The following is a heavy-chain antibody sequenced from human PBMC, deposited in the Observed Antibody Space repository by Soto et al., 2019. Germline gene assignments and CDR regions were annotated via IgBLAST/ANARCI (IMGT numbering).Heavy chain of an antibody. CDR2: ISSSSGST. CDR3: ARVFHDSSGGGV. D-gene: IGHD3-22*01. V-gene: IGHV3-48*04. CDR1: GFSFSSYT. Sequence: PGGSLRLSCAASGFSFSSYTMSWVRQAPGKGLEWISYISSSSGSTGYADSVKGRFTISRDNAKNSLYLQMNSLRAEDTALYYCARVFHDSSGGGVWGQGTMVTVSS. J-gene: IGHJ3*01.